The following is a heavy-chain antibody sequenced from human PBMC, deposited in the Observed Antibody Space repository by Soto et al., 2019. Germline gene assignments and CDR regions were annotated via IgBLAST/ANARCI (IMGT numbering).Heavy chain of an antibody. D-gene: IGHD3-22*01. V-gene: IGHV1-69*01. CDR3: ARDNVPYIADYDSSGWEY. CDR1: GGTFSNYA. Sequence: QVELVQSGAEVKKPGSSVKVSCKASGGTFSNYAINWVRQAPGQGLEWMAGIIPILGTTNYAQKFQGRITITADESTSTAYMELSSLRSEDTALYYCARDNVPYIADYDSSGWEYWGQGTLVTVSS. J-gene: IGHJ4*02. CDR2: IIPILGTT.